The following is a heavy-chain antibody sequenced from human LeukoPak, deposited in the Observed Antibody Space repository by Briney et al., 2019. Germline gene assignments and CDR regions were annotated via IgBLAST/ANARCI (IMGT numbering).Heavy chain of an antibody. Sequence: SETLSLTCAVYGGSFSGYYWSWLRQPPGKGLEWIGEINHSGSTNYNPSLKSRVTISVDTSKNQFSLKLSSVTAADTAVYYCARGKSSSWYVDYYYYYYMDVWGKGTTVTVSS. V-gene: IGHV4-34*01. CDR1: GGSFSGYY. D-gene: IGHD6-13*01. J-gene: IGHJ6*03. CDR3: ARGKSSSWYVDYYYYYYMDV. CDR2: INHSGST.